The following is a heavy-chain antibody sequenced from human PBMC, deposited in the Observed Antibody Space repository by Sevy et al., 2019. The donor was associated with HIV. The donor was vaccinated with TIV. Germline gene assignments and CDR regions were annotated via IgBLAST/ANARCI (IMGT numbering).Heavy chain of an antibody. CDR1: GYTFTGYY. CDR3: AGEGSGSKRLPYYYYYMDV. Sequence: ASVKVSCKASGYTFTGYYMHWVRQAPGQGLEWMGWINPNSGGTNYAQKFQGRVTMTRDTSISTAYMELSRLRSDDTAVYYCAGEGSGSKRLPYYYYYMDVWGKGTTVTVSS. CDR2: INPNSGGT. J-gene: IGHJ6*03. V-gene: IGHV1-2*02. D-gene: IGHD3-10*01.